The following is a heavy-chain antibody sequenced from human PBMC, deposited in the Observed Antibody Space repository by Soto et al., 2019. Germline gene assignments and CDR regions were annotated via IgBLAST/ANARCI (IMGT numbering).Heavy chain of an antibody. J-gene: IGHJ4*02. CDR2: IYHSGIT. V-gene: IGHV4-4*02. D-gene: IGHD3-22*01. Sequence: SETLSLTCTVSGDSIISSKWWSWVRQPPGKGLEWIGEIYHSGITNYNPSLESRVTISVDKSKNQFYLDLRSLTAADTAMYYWASIHPYYESGSYFHWDYWGQGTLVTVSS. CDR1: GDSIISSKW. CDR3: ASIHPYYESGSYFHWDY.